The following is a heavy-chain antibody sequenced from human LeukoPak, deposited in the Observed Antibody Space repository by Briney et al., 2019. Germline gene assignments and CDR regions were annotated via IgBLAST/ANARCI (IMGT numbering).Heavy chain of an antibody. J-gene: IGHJ4*02. CDR3: ARDWSLGGYCSSTSCYSGYYFDY. D-gene: IGHD2-2*02. CDR2: IDSSGSYI. CDR1: GFTFSSYS. Sequence: GGSLRLSCAASGFTFSSYSMNWVRQAPGKGLEWVSSIDSSGSYIYHADSVKGRFTISRDNAKNSLYLQMSSLRAEDTAVYYCARDWSLGGYCSSTSCYSGYYFDYWGRGTLVTVSS. V-gene: IGHV3-21*01.